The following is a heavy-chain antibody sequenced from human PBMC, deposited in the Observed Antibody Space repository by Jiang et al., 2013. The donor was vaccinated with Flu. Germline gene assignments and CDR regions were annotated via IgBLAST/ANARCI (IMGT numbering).Heavy chain of an antibody. CDR1: GFTFTTSA. J-gene: IGHJ4*02. CDR2: ITGSGSNT. CDR3: AKGQDRIIPVGHY. Sequence: VQLLESGGGLVQRGGSLRLSCAASGFTFTTSAMSWVRQAPGKGLEWVSIITGSGSNTYYADSVKGRFTISRDDPKNTLYLQMNSLRAEDTAVYYCAKGQDRIIPVGHYWGQGTLVSVSS. V-gene: IGHV3-23*01. D-gene: IGHD2/OR15-2a*01.